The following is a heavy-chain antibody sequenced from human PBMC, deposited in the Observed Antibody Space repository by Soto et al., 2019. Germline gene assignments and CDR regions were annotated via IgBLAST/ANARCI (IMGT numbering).Heavy chain of an antibody. V-gene: IGHV3-9*01. CDR1: GFTFDDYA. J-gene: IGHJ4*02. CDR3: AKDLRSQMTMCDY. CDR2: ISWNSGSI. Sequence: GGSLRLSCAASGFTFDDYAMHWVRQAPGKGLEWVSGISWNSGSIGYADSVKGRFTISRDNAKNSLYLQINSLRAEDTALYYCAKDLRSQMTMCDYWGQGTLVTVSS. D-gene: IGHD3-10*02.